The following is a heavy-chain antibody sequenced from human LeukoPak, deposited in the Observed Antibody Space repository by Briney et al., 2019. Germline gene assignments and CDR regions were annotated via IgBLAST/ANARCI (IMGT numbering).Heavy chain of an antibody. D-gene: IGHD4-17*01. CDR1: GGSFSGFY. J-gene: IGHJ4*02. Sequence: KPSETLSLTCALSGGSFSGFYWSWIRQPPGKGLEWIGEINHSGSTNYNPSLKSRVTISVDTSKNQFSLKLSSVTAADTAVYYCARNHTVTTSCLDYWGQGTLVTVSS. CDR3: ARNHTVTTSCLDY. CDR2: INHSGST. V-gene: IGHV4-34*01.